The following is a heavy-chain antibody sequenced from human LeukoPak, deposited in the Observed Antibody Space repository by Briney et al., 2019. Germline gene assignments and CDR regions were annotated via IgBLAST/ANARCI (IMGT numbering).Heavy chain of an antibody. Sequence: GGSLRLSYAASGFTFSSYWMSWVRQAPGKGLEWVANIKQDGSEKYYVDSVKGRFTISRDNAKNSLYLQMNSLRAEDTAVYYCARGGRLRNFDYWGQGTLVTVSS. CDR1: GFTFSSYW. D-gene: IGHD6-25*01. CDR2: IKQDGSEK. J-gene: IGHJ4*02. CDR3: ARGGRLRNFDY. V-gene: IGHV3-7*01.